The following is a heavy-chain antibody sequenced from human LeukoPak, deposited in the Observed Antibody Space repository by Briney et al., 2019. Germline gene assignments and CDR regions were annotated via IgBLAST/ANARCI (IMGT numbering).Heavy chain of an antibody. CDR1: GYSFTSYW. D-gene: IGHD2-15*01. V-gene: IGHV5-51*01. J-gene: IGHJ6*02. CDR3: ARHKGGRYCSGGSCYRGYYYGMDV. CDR2: IYPGDSDT. Sequence: GESLKISCKGSGYSFTSYWIGWVRQMPGKGLEWMGIIYPGDSDTRYSPSFQGQVTISADKSISTAYLQWSSLKASDTAMYYCARHKGGRYCSGGSCYRGYYYGMDVWGQGTTVTVSS.